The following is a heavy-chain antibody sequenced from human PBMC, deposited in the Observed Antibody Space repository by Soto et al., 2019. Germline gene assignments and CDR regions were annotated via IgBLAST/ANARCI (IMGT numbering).Heavy chain of an antibody. J-gene: IGHJ4*02. D-gene: IGHD3-10*01. Sequence: PGGSLRLSCAASGFTFSSYSMNWVRQAPGKGLEWVSSISSSSSYIYYADSVKGRFTISRDNAKNSLYLQMNSLRAEDTAVYYCASAPVYYYGSGSHFDYWGQGTLVTVSS. CDR2: ISSSSSYI. CDR3: ASAPVYYYGSGSHFDY. V-gene: IGHV3-21*01. CDR1: GFTFSSYS.